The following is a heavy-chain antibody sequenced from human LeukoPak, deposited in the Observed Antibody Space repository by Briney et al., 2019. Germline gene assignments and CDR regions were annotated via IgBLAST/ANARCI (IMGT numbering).Heavy chain of an antibody. D-gene: IGHD6-6*01. V-gene: IGHV3-30*03. Sequence: GRSLRLSCAASGFTFSSYGMHWVRQAPGKGLEWVAVISYDGSNKYYADSVKGRFTISRDNSKNTLYLQMNSLRAEDTAVYYCARGADLSIAGPDYFDYWGQGTLVTVSS. CDR3: ARGADLSIAGPDYFDY. J-gene: IGHJ4*02. CDR1: GFTFSSYG. CDR2: ISYDGSNK.